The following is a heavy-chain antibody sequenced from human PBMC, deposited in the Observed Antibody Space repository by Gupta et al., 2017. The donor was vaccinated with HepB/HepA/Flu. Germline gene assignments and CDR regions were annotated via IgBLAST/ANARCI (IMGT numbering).Heavy chain of an antibody. Sequence: QVQLVQSGAEGKKPGSSVKVSCKASGGTFSSYAISWVRQAPGQGLEWMGGIIPIFGTANYAQKFQGRVTITADESTSTAYMELSSLRSEDTAVYYCARDLVESGYYYYMDVWGKGTTVTGSS. CDR1: GGTFSSYA. V-gene: IGHV1-69*01. CDR2: IIPIFGTA. D-gene: IGHD3-10*01. J-gene: IGHJ6*03. CDR3: ARDLVESGYYYYMDV.